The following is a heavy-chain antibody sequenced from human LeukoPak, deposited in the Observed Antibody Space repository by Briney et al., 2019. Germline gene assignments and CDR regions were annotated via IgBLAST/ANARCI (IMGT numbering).Heavy chain of an antibody. CDR3: TTDDLSGSYSEDYFDY. CDR2: IKSKIDGGTT. J-gene: IGHJ4*02. V-gene: IGHV3-15*01. Sequence: PGGSLRLSCAASGFTFSNAWMSWVRQAPGKGLEWVGRIKSKIDGGTTDYAEPVKGRFTISRDDSKNTLYLQMNSLKTEDTAVYHCTTDDLSGSYSEDYFDYWGQGTLVTVSS. CDR1: GFTFSNAW. D-gene: IGHD1-26*01.